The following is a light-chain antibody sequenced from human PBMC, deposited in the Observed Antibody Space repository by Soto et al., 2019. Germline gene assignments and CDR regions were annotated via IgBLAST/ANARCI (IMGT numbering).Light chain of an antibody. CDR3: SSYTTSNTRQIV. CDR1: SSDVGGYNY. Sequence: QCALTRPASVSGAAGEGITISCTGTSSDVGGYNYVSWYQQHPGKAPKFMIYDVSNRPSGVSNRFSGSKSGNTASLTISGLQAEDEADYYCSSYTTSNTRQIVFGTGTKVTVL. CDR2: DVS. V-gene: IGLV2-14*01. J-gene: IGLJ1*01.